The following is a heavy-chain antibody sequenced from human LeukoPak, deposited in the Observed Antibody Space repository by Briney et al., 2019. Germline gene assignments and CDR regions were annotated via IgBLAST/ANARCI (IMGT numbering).Heavy chain of an antibody. CDR1: GFTVSSNS. CDR3: ARDSNSYGTWDFDY. J-gene: IGHJ4*02. D-gene: IGHD5-18*01. CDR2: ICSDNT. Sequence: GGPLRLSCTVSGFTVSSNSMSWVRQAPGKGLEWVSFICSDNTHYSDSVKGRFTISRDNAKNSLYLQMNSLRAEDTAVYYCARDSNSYGTWDFDYWGQGTLVTVSS. V-gene: IGHV3-53*01.